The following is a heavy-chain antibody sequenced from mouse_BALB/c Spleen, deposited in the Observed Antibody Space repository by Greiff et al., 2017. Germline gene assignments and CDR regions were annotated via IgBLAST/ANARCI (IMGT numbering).Heavy chain of an antibody. V-gene: IGHV1-4*01. D-gene: IGHD2-1*01. Sequence: QVHVKQSGAELARPGASVKMSCKASGYTFTSYTMHWVKQRPGQGLEWIGYINPSSGYTNYNQKFKDKATLTADKSSSTAYMQLSSLTSEDSAVYYCARFYYGNYYAMDYWGQGTSVTVSS. CDR3: ARFYYGNYYAMDY. J-gene: IGHJ4*01. CDR1: GYTFTSYT. CDR2: INPSSGYT.